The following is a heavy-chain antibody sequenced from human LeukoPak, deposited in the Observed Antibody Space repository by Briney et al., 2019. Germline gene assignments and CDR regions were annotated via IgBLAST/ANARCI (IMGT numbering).Heavy chain of an antibody. CDR1: GFTFSSSW. J-gene: IGHJ4*02. CDR2: IKKDGSET. D-gene: IGHD3-22*01. V-gene: IGHV3-7*03. Sequence: GGSLRLSCAASGFTFSSSWMSWVRQAPGKGLEWVANIKKDGSETYYVDSVKGRFTISRDNSKNTLYLQMNNLRAEDTAVYYCAKTYYFDSSGSYYFDCWGQGALVTVSS. CDR3: AKTYYFDSSGSYYFDC.